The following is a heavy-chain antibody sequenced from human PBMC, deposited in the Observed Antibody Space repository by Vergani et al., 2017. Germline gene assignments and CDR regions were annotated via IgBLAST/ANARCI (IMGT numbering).Heavy chain of an antibody. Sequence: EVPLLESGGGLVQPGGSLRLSCAASGFTFSSYAMSWVRQAPGKGLEWVSAISGSGGSTYYADSVKGRFTISRDNSKNTLYLQMNSLRAEDTAVYYCASISSGRREKNFDYWGQGTLVTVSA. CDR1: GFTFSSYA. J-gene: IGHJ4*02. CDR2: ISGSGGST. CDR3: ASISSGRREKNFDY. D-gene: IGHD6-19*01. V-gene: IGHV3-23*01.